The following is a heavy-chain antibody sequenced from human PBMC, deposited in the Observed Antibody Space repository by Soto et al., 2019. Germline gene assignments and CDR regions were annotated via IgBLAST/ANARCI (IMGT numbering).Heavy chain of an antibody. CDR1: GLTFSDYY. D-gene: IGHD3-3*01. CDR3: ARDKRDLRFLEWSYYFDY. V-gene: IGHV3-30-3*01. J-gene: IGHJ4*02. Sequence: GGSLRLSCAASGLTFSDYYMSWIRQAPGKGLEWVAVISYDGSNKYYADSVKGRFTISGDNSKNTLYLQMNSLRAEDTAVYYCARDKRDLRFLEWSYYFDYWGQGTLVTVSS. CDR2: ISYDGSNK.